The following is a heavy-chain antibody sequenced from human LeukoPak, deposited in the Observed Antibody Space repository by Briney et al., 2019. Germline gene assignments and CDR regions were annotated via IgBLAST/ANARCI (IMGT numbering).Heavy chain of an antibody. Sequence: GRSLRLSCAASGFTFSSYGMHWVRQAPGKGLEWVAVISYDGSNKYYADSVKGRFTISRDNSKTTLYLQMNSLRAEDTAVYYCAKDYNRASYYGSGFDSWGQGTLVTVSS. CDR3: AKDYNRASYYGSGFDS. J-gene: IGHJ4*02. CDR2: ISYDGSNK. D-gene: IGHD3-10*01. V-gene: IGHV3-30*18. CDR1: GFTFSSYG.